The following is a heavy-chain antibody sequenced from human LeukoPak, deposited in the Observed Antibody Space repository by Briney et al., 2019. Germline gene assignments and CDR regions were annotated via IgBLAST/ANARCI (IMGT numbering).Heavy chain of an antibody. Sequence: GGSLRLSCAASGFTFSSYAMSWVRQAPGKGLEWVSAISGSGGSTDYADSVKGRFTISRDNAKNSLYLQMNSLRAEDTAVYYCARDARAAAGTFPLDYWGQGTLVTVSS. CDR1: GFTFSSYA. V-gene: IGHV3-23*01. J-gene: IGHJ4*02. D-gene: IGHD6-13*01. CDR3: ARDARAAAGTFPLDY. CDR2: ISGSGGST.